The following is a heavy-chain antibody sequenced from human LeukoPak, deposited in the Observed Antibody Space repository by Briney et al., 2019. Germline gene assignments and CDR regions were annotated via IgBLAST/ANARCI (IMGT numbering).Heavy chain of an antibody. D-gene: IGHD1-1*01. V-gene: IGHV3-30-3*01. CDR1: GFTFSSYA. J-gene: IGHJ4*02. Sequence: ESGRPLRLSCAASGFTFSSYAMHWVRQAPGKGLEWVAVISHDGSNKYYADSVKGRFTISRDNSKNTLYLQMNSLRAEDTAVYYCARGYPFDYWGQGTLVTVSS. CDR2: ISHDGSNK. CDR3: ARGYPFDY.